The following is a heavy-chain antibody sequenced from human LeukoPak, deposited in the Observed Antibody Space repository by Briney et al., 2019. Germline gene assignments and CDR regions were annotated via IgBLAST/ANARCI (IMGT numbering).Heavy chain of an antibody. D-gene: IGHD7-27*01. J-gene: IGHJ4*02. CDR3: ARESITGDRDFDY. Sequence: GGSLRLSCAASGFSFSSYSMNWVRQAPGRGLEWISYISSGSRTIFYADSVKGRFTISRDNAKNSLYLLMDSLRADDPAVYYCARESITGDRDFDYWGQGTLITVSS. CDR1: GFSFSSYS. V-gene: IGHV3-48*01. CDR2: ISSGSRTI.